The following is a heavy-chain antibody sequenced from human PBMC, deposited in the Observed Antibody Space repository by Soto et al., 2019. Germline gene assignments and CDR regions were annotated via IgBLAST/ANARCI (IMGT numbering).Heavy chain of an antibody. CDR1: GGTFSSYA. CDR2: IIPIFGTA. V-gene: IGHV1-69*13. CDR3: ARVWPDYGDAGSQVYYYGMDV. J-gene: IGHJ6*02. D-gene: IGHD4-17*01. Sequence: ASVKVSCKASGGTFSSYAISWVRQAPGQGLEWMGGIIPIFGTANYAQKFQGRVTITADESTSTAYMELSSLRSEDTAVYYCARVWPDYGDAGSQVYYYGMDVWGQGTTVTVSS.